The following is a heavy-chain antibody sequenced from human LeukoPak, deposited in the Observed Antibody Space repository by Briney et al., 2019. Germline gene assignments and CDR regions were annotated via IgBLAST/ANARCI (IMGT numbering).Heavy chain of an antibody. J-gene: IGHJ4*02. CDR3: ARAQYQADRPYYFDY. Sequence: SETLSLTCTVSGGSISGNYWSWIRQPPGKELEWIGYIFYSGTTTYNPSLKSRVTISVDTSKNQFSLKLSSVTAADTAVYYCARAQYQADRPYYFDYWGQGTLVTVSS. CDR2: IFYSGTT. V-gene: IGHV4-59*01. CDR1: GGSISGNY. D-gene: IGHD2-2*01.